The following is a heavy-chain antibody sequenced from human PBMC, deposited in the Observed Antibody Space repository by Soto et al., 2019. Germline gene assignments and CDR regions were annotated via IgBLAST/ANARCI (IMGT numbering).Heavy chain of an antibody. CDR3: ARVIGGWYYFDY. J-gene: IGHJ4*02. CDR1: GYTFTSYA. CDR2: INAGNGNT. V-gene: IGHV1-3*01. Sequence: GASVKVSCKASGYTFTSYAMHWVRQAPGQRLEWMGRINAGNGNTKYSQKFQGRVTITRDTSASTAYMELSSLRSEDTAVYYCARVIGGWYYFDYWGQGTLVTVSS. D-gene: IGHD6-19*01.